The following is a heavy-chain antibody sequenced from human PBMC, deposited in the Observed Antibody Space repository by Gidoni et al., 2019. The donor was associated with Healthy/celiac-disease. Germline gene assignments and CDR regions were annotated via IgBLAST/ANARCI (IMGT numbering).Heavy chain of an antibody. CDR1: GGSISSSSYY. CDR3: ARQRIAVAGTRTWLDDERIDY. Sequence: QLQLQESGPGLVKPSETLSLTCTVSGGSISSSSYYWGWIRQPPGKGLEWIGSIYYSGSTYYNPSLKSRVTISVDTSKNQFSLKLSSVTAADTAVYYCARQRIAVAGTRTWLDDERIDYWGQGTLVTVSS. CDR2: IYYSGST. D-gene: IGHD6-19*01. J-gene: IGHJ4*02. V-gene: IGHV4-39*01.